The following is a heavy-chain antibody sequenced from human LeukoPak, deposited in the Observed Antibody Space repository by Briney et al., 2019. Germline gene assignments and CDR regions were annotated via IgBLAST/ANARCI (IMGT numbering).Heavy chain of an antibody. CDR2: IYYSGIT. V-gene: IGHV4-39*01. CDR1: GGSISSSSYY. D-gene: IGHD2-2*01. Sequence: SETLSLTCTVSGGSISSSSYYWGWIRQPPGKGLEWIGSIYYSGITYYNPSLKSRLTISVDTSKNQFSLKLSSVTAADTAVYYCARQLGYCSSTSCYADKVDYWGQGTLVTVSS. CDR3: ARQLGYCSSTSCYADKVDY. J-gene: IGHJ4*02.